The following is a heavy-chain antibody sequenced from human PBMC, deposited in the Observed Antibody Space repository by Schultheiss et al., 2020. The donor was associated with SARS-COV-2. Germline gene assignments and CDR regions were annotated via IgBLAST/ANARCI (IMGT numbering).Heavy chain of an antibody. V-gene: IGHV1-69*13. CDR3: ARGAVVVPAATSPLYGMDV. J-gene: IGHJ6*02. CDR2: IIPIFGTA. Sequence: SVKVSCKASGYTFTGYYMHWVRQAPGQGLEWMGGIIPIFGTANYAQKFQGRVTITADESTSTAYMELSSLRSEDTAVYYCARGAVVVPAATSPLYGMDVWGQGTTVTVSS. CDR1: GYTFTGYY. D-gene: IGHD2-2*01.